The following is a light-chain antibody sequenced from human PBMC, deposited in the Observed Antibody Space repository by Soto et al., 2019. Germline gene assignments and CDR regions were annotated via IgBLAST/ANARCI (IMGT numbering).Light chain of an antibody. V-gene: IGLV1-40*01. CDR1: SSNIGAGYD. Sequence: QSVLTQPPSVSGAPGQRVTISCTGSSSNIGAGYDVHWYQQLPGTAPKLLIYGNNNRPSGVPDRFSGSKSGTSASLAVTGLQAEDEADYYCQSYDSSLRGSKVFGGGTKLTVL. CDR2: GNN. CDR3: QSYDSSLRGSKV. J-gene: IGLJ2*01.